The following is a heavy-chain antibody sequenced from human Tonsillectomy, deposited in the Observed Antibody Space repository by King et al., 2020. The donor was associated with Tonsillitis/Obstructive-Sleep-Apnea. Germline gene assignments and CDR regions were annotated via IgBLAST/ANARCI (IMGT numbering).Heavy chain of an antibody. J-gene: IGHJ3*02. V-gene: IGHV5-51*03. D-gene: IGHD2-2*02. Sequence: QLVQSGAEVKKPGESLKISCKGSGYSFTSYWIGWLRQMPGKGLDWMGIIYPDDSDTRYSPSFQGQVTISADKSISTAYLQWSSLKASDTAMYYCARPLKPNIPFEDAFDIWGQGTMVTVSS. CDR2: IYPDDSDT. CDR1: GYSFTSYW. CDR3: ARPLKPNIPFEDAFDI.